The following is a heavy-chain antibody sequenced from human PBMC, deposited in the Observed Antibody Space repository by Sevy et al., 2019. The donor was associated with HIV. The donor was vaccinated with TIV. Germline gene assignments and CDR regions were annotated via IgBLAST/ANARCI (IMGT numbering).Heavy chain of an antibody. V-gene: IGHV3-23*01. D-gene: IGHD5-12*01. Sequence: GGSLRLSCAASGFTFSGYAMTWVRQVPGKGLEWVSTISGSGGYTYYSDSVKGRFTISRDNSKNTLYLQMNSLRVEDTAVYYCAKEEYSGNDYWGQGTRVTVSS. CDR3: AKEEYSGNDY. J-gene: IGHJ4*02. CDR1: GFTFSGYA. CDR2: ISGSGGYT.